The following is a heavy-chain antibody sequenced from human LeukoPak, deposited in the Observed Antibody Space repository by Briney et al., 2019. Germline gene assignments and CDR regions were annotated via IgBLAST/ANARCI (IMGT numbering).Heavy chain of an antibody. V-gene: IGHV4-39*07. D-gene: IGHD2-21*02. CDR2: IYYLGRT. CDR3: ARSAFYGDDCYLGLGWYFDL. J-gene: IGHJ2*01. CDR1: GGSISSRSYY. Sequence: SETLSLTCTVSGGSISSRSYYWGWIRQPPGEGLEWIGTIYYLGRTYYNPSVKSRVTISLDTSKSQFSLHLTSVTAADTAVYFCARSAFYGDDCYLGLGWYFDLWGRGAMVTVS.